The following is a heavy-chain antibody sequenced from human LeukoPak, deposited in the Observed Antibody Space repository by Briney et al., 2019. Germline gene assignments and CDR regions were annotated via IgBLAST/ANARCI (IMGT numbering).Heavy chain of an antibody. V-gene: IGHV1-18*01. D-gene: IGHD3-9*01. CDR3: ARLYYDILTGYYVPYYFGY. CDR2: ISAYNGNT. Sequence: ASVKVSCKASGYTFTSYGISWVRQAPGQGLEWMGWISAYNGNTNYAQKLQGRVTMTTDTSTSTAYMELRSLRSDDTAVYYCARLYYDILTGYYVPYYFGYWGQGTLVTVSS. CDR1: GYTFTSYG. J-gene: IGHJ4*02.